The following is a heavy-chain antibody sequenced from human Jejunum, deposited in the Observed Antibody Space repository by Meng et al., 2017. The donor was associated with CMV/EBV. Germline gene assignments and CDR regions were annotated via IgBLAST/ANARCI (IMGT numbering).Heavy chain of an antibody. CDR3: AGAGD. D-gene: IGHD6-19*01. Sequence: SLKISCAGSGFVFTTYDLQWVRQAPGKGVEWVALISYGGNNKYYSASVEGRFAISRDDSKSTLYLQMNSLRDEDTAVYYCAGAGDLGQGTLVTVSS. V-gene: IGHV3-30*09. J-gene: IGHJ4*02. CDR1: GFVFTTYD. CDR2: ISYGGNNK.